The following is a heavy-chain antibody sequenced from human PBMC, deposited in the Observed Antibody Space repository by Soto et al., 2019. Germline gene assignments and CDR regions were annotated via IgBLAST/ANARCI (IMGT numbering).Heavy chain of an antibody. CDR3: ARGLTVTGFDY. CDR1: GYTFTSYY. Sequence: QVQMVQSGAEVKKPGASVKVSCKTSGYTFTSYYIHWVRQAPGQGLEWMGIINPSGGSTSYAQKFQDRVIMTRDRSTSTGYMELSSLRSEDTAVYYCARGLTVTGFDYWGQGTLVTVSS. D-gene: IGHD4-17*01. J-gene: IGHJ4*02. V-gene: IGHV1-46*03. CDR2: INPSGGST.